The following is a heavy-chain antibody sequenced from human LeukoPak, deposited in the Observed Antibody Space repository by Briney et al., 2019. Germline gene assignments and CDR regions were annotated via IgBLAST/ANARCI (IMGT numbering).Heavy chain of an antibody. CDR2: ISGSGSTT. J-gene: IGHJ4*02. CDR1: GFTFSSYN. CDR3: AVNDYYLENSDYVAFAY. D-gene: IGHD3-22*01. V-gene: IGHV3-48*01. Sequence: GGSLRLSCAASGFTFSSYNMRWVRQAPGKGLEWVSYISGSGSTTYLAYSVNGRITTSNNNAKNFLYLQINSMRSDDTGVYYCAVNDYYLENSDYVAFAYWGQGTLVTVSS.